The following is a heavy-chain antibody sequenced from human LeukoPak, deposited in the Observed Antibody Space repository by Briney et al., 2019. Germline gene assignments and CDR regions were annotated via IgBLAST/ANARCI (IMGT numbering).Heavy chain of an antibody. D-gene: IGHD7-27*01. CDR2: INHSGST. J-gene: IGHJ4*02. V-gene: IGHV4-34*01. CDR3: ARVRATGAPDC. CDR1: GGSFSGYY. Sequence: PSETLSLTCAVYGGSFSGYYWSWIRQPPGKGLEWIGEINHSGSTNYNPSLKSRVTISVDTSKNQFSLKLSPVTAADTAVYYCARVRATGAPDCWGQGTLVTVSS.